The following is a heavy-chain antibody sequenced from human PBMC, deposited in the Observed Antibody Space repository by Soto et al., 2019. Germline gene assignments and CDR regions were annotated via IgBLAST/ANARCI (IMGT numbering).Heavy chain of an antibody. CDR3: ARDPALDSSHYYGMDV. Sequence: ASVKVSCKASGGTFSSYAISWVRQAPGQGLEWMGGIIPIFGTANYAQKFQGRVTITADESTSTAYMELSSLRSEDTAVYYCARDPALDSSHYYGMDVWGQGTTVTVSS. V-gene: IGHV1-69*13. CDR1: GGTFSSYA. J-gene: IGHJ6*02. CDR2: IIPIFGTA. D-gene: IGHD6-13*01.